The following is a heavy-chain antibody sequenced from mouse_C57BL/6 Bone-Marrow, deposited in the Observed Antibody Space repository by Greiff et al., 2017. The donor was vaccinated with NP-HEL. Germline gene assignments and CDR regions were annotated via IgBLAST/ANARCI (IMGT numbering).Heavy chain of an antibody. CDR2: ISDGGSYT. Sequence: EVKLVESGGGLVKPGGSLKLSCAASGFTFSSYAMSWVRQTPEKRLEWVATISDGGSYTYYPDNVKGRFTISRDNAKNNLYLQMSHLKSEDTAMYYCARVLYYYGSSYEFADWGQGTLVTVSA. D-gene: IGHD1-1*01. J-gene: IGHJ3*01. CDR3: ARVLYYYGSSYEFAD. CDR1: GFTFSSYA. V-gene: IGHV5-4*03.